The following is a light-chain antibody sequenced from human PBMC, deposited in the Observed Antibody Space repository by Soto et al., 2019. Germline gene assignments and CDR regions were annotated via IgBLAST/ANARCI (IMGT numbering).Light chain of an antibody. CDR1: SRDVGSYNY. V-gene: IGLV2-14*01. J-gene: IGLJ3*02. Sequence: QSALTQPASVSGSPGQSITISCTGTSRDVGSYNYVSWYQQRPGKAPRLMIYDVSDRPSGISIRFSGSKSGNTASLTISGLQAEVEADYFCSSYTSSSTVVFGGGTKLTVL. CDR3: SSYTSSSTVV. CDR2: DVS.